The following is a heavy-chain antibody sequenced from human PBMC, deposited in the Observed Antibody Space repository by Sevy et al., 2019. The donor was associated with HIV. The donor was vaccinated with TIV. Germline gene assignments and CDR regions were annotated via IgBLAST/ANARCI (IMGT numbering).Heavy chain of an antibody. CDR3: AKEFVGDSSGYYYFDY. Sequence: GGSLRLSCAASGFTFSSYAMSWVRQAPGKGLEWVSAISGSGGSTYYADSVKGRFTISRDNSKNTLYLQMNSPRAEDTAVYYCAKEFVGDSSGYYYFDYWGQGTLVTVSS. D-gene: IGHD3-22*01. CDR1: GFTFSSYA. CDR2: ISGSGGST. V-gene: IGHV3-23*01. J-gene: IGHJ4*02.